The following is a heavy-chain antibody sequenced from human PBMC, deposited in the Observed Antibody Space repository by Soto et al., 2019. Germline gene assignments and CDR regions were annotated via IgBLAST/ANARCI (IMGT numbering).Heavy chain of an antibody. CDR2: IIPFFGTA. V-gene: IGHV1-69*13. CDR3: ARTAPMDAGDKYYYDF. D-gene: IGHD3-16*01. CDR1: GGTFSTFG. Sequence: SVKVSCKTSGGTFSTFGISWVRQAPGQGLEWLGGIIPFFGTAEYSQKFEDRITITADESTNTVYMDLRSLTSEDTAIYYCARTAPMDAGDKYYYDFWGQGALVTVSS. J-gene: IGHJ4*02.